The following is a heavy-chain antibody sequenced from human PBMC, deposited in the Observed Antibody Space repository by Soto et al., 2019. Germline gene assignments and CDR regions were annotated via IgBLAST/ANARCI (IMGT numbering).Heavy chain of an antibody. CDR3: ARADLSWYYYMDV. Sequence: SETLSLTCTVSGGSISSYYWSWIRQPPGKGLEWIGYIYYSGSTNYNPSLKSRVTISVDTSKNQFSLKLSSVTAADTAVYYCARADLSWYYYMDVWGKGTTVTVSS. CDR1: GGSISSYY. J-gene: IGHJ6*03. CDR2: IYYSGST. V-gene: IGHV4-59*01.